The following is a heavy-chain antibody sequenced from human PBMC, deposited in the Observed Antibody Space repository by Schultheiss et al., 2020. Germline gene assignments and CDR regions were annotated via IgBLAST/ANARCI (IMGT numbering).Heavy chain of an antibody. J-gene: IGHJ4*02. D-gene: IGHD6-19*01. Sequence: TLSLTCTVSGGSVSSGSYYWSWIRQPPGKGLEWIGYIYYSGSTNYNPSLKSRVTISVDTSKNQFSLKLSSVTAADTAVYYCAREKVAGPLIDYWGQGTLVTVSS. CDR2: IYYSGST. CDR1: GGSVSSGSYY. CDR3: AREKVAGPLIDY. V-gene: IGHV4-61*01.